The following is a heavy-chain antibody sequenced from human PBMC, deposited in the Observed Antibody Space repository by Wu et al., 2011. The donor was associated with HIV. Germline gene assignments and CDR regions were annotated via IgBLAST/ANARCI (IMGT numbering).Heavy chain of an antibody. CDR3: VRQIFYGSGSYFDI. Sequence: VQLVQSGAEVKKPGESLKISCEVSGYSFISYWIGWVRQMPGKGLEWMGIIFPGDSDTTYNPSFQGQVTISADVSISTAFLQWRSLKASDTAIYFCVRQIFYGSGSYFDIWGQGTMVTVSS. J-gene: IGHJ3*02. V-gene: IGHV5-51*01. D-gene: IGHD3-10*01. CDR2: IFPGDSDT. CDR1: GYSFISYW.